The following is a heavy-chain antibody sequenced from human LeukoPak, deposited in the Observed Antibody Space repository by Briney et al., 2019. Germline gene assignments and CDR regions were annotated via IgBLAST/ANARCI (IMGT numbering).Heavy chain of an antibody. D-gene: IGHD3-10*01. V-gene: IGHV3-48*04. CDR3: AGSIWSQYFDS. J-gene: IGHJ4*02. Sequence: QSGGSLRLSCAASGFTFSNCNMNWVRQAPGKGLEWVSYISSSSGTIYYADSVRGRFTISRDNAKNSLYLQMNSLRAEDTAVYYCAGSIWSQYFDSWGQGTLVTVSS. CDR2: ISSSSGTI. CDR1: GFTFSNCN.